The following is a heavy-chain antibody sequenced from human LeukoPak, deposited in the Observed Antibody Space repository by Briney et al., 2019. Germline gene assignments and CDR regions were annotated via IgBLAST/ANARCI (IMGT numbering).Heavy chain of an antibody. CDR2: IIVTVVFT. CDR3: AKRRRSSGSYYLYDMDV. CDR1: GFTFSTYA. J-gene: IGHJ6*02. D-gene: IGHD1-26*01. Sequence: GGSLRLSCAASGFTFSTYAMSWVRQAPGKGLEWVSGIIVTVVFTNHADSVRGRFTISRDNSKNTLHLQMNSLRVEDTAVYYCAKRRRSSGSYYLYDMDVWGQGTTVTVS. V-gene: IGHV3-23*01.